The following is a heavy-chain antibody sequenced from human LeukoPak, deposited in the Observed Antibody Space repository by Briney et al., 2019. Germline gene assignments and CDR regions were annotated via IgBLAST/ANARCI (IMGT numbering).Heavy chain of an antibody. J-gene: IGHJ4*02. CDR2: IYYSGST. Sequence: SETLSLTCTVSGGSISSSSYYWGWIRQPPGKGLEWIGSIYYSGSTYYNPSLKSRVTISVDTSKNQFSLKLSSVTAADTAVYYCARDNPPMYYYDSSGYGDFDYWGQGTLVTVSS. CDR3: ARDNPPMYYYDSSGYGDFDY. V-gene: IGHV4-39*07. D-gene: IGHD3-22*01. CDR1: GGSISSSSYY.